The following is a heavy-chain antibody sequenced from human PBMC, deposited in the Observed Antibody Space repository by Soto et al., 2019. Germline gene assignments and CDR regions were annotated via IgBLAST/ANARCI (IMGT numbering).Heavy chain of an antibody. CDR2: IRSKAYGGTT. V-gene: IGHV3-49*03. D-gene: IGHD6-13*01. CDR3: TGYAGRRIAALYYYYYGMDV. J-gene: IGHJ6*02. CDR1: GFTFGDYA. Sequence: GGSLRLSCTASGFTFGDYAMSWFRQAPGKGLEWVGFIRSKAYGGTTEYAASVKGRFTISRDDSKSIAYLQMNSLKTEDTAVYYCTGYAGRRIAALYYYYYGMDVWGQGTTVTVSS.